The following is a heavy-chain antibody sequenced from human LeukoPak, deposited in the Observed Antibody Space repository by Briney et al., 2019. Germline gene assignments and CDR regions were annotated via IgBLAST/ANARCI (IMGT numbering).Heavy chain of an antibody. J-gene: IGHJ5*02. Sequence: ASVKVSCKASGYTFTSYGISWVRQAPGQGLEWMGWISAYNGNTNYAQKLQGRVTVTTDTSTSTAYMELRSLRSDDTAVYYCARAEGGGYYPRNWFDPWGQGTLVTVSS. CDR2: ISAYNGNT. CDR3: ARAEGGGYYPRNWFDP. D-gene: IGHD3-3*01. CDR1: GYTFTSYG. V-gene: IGHV1-18*01.